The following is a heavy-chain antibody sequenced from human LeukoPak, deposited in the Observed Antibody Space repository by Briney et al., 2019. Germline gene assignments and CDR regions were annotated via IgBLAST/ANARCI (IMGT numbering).Heavy chain of an antibody. V-gene: IGHV3-23*01. CDR3: AKGGYTTCFDP. Sequence: GGSLRLSCAASGFTFSEFSMSWVRQAPGRGLEWVSNIRANGRDAYYTDSVKGRFTISRDNSKNTLYLEMNSLRAEDTTVYYCAKGGYTTCFDPWGQGTLVTVSS. CDR1: GFTFSEFS. CDR2: IRANGRDA. J-gene: IGHJ5*02. D-gene: IGHD2-15*01.